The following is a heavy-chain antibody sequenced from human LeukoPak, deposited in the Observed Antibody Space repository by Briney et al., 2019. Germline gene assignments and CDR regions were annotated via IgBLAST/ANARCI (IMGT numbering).Heavy chain of an antibody. J-gene: IGHJ4*02. CDR3: ARDRPVTTGGGFDY. V-gene: IGHV1-69*06. CDR1: GGTFSSYA. CDR2: IIPIFGTA. D-gene: IGHD4-17*01. Sequence: SVKVSCKASGGTFSSYAINWVRQAPGQGLEWMGRIIPIFGTANYAQKFQGRVTITADKSTSTAYMELSSLRSEDTAVYYCARDRPVTTGGGFDYWGQGTLVTVSS.